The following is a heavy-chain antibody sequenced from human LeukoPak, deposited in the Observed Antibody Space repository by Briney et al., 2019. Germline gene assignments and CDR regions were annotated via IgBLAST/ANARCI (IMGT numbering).Heavy chain of an antibody. CDR2: VSYDGGKK. CDR1: GFTFSRYA. V-gene: IGHV3-30*18. D-gene: IGHD2-21*02. J-gene: IGHJ1*01. CDR3: AKPAYCGGDCYSSPFQH. Sequence: GGSLRLSCAASGFTFSRYAMHWVRQAPGKGLEWVAFVSYDGGKKYYADSVKGRFTISRDNSKNTLYLQMNSLRAEDTAVYYCAKPAYCGGDCYSSPFQHWGQGTLVTVSS.